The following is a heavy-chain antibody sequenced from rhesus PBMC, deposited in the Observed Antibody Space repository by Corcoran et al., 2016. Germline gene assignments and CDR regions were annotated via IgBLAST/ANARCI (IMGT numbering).Heavy chain of an antibody. CDR3: GRDCNYVAFDY. J-gene: IGHJ4*01. Sequence: QVQLVQSGAEVKKPGASVKLSCKAPGYSFTSYSINWVRQTPGQGLERMGWIAARNGNTGKERRFRSGVTMTRDKSTSTVNVELSSLRYEDTAVYYCGRDCNYVAFDYWGQGVLVTVSS. D-gene: IGHD1-26*01. CDR1: GYSFTSYS. CDR2: IAARNGNT. V-gene: IGHV1-200*01.